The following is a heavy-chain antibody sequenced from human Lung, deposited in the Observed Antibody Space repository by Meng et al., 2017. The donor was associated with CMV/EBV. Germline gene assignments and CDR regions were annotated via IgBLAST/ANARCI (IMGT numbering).Heavy chain of an antibody. D-gene: IGHD3-16*01. J-gene: IGHJ6*02. CDR2: ISYEGSNK. CDR1: GFTFSAHA. V-gene: IGHV3-30*04. Sequence: GGSXRLXXAASGFTFSAHAVHWVRQAPGKGLEWVASISYEGSNKYYSDSVKGRFTISRDNSENMLYVQMNSLRAEDTAVYYCARDGRYLHIRTFGGGLDVWGQGXTVTVSS. CDR3: ARDGRYLHIRTFGGGLDV.